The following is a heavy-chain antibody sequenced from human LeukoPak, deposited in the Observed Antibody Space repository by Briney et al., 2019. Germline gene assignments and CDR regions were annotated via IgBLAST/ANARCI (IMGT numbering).Heavy chain of an antibody. CDR3: ARRSDSVGYYFFDY. CDR2: IYTTGNTSYNPSL. J-gene: IGHJ4*02. V-gene: IGHV4-4*09. CDR1: GGSISSFY. Sequence: SETLSLTCTVSGGSISSFYWTWIRQPPGKGLEWIGNIYTTGNTSYNPSLSYNPSLRNRVTLSVDTSKSQFSLKLSSVTAADTAVYYCARRSDSVGYYFFDYWGQGTLVTVSS. D-gene: IGHD3-22*01.